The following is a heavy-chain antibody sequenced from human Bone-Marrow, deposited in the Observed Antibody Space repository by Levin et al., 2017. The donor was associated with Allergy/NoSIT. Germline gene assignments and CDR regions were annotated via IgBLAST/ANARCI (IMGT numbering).Heavy chain of an antibody. J-gene: IGHJ4*02. CDR3: AKDYGPESHFDY. CDR2: ISYDGSNK. V-gene: IGHV3-30*18. CDR1: GFTFSSYG. Sequence: GESLKISCAASGFTFSSYGMHWVRQAPGKGLEWVAVISYDGSNKYYADSVKGRFTISRDNSKNTLYLQMNSLRAEDTAVYYCAKDYGPESHFDYWGQGTLVTVSS. D-gene: IGHD1-14*01.